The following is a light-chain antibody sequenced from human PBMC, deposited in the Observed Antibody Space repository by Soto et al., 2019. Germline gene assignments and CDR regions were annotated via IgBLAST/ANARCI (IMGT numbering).Light chain of an antibody. CDR1: QSISSW. CDR3: QQYNSYPS. CDR2: KAS. J-gene: IGKJ4*01. Sequence: DIQMTQSPSTLSASVGDRVTITCRASQSISSWLDWYQQKPGKAPKLLIYKASSLESGVPSRFSGSGSGTEFPLTISSLQHDDFATYYCQQYNSYPSFGGGTKVEIK. V-gene: IGKV1-5*03.